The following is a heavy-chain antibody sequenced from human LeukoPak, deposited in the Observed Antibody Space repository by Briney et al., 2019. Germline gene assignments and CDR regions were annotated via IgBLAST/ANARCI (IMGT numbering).Heavy chain of an antibody. CDR1: GGTFRDYP. V-gene: IGHV1-69*13. CDR2: IIPMFGTA. J-gene: IGHJ5*02. Sequence: SVKVSCKASGGTFRDYPLSWVRQAPGQGLEWMGGIIPMFGTAKYAQNFEGRVKITADESTSTAYMELSSLRSEDTAVYYCSRESDYFWGSYPTASWGQGTLVTVSS. CDR3: SRESDYFWGSYPTAS. D-gene: IGHD3-16*01.